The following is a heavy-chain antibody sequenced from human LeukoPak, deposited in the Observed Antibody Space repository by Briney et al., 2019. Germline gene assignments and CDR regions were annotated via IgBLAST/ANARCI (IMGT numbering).Heavy chain of an antibody. CDR1: GFTFSSYG. Sequence: AGGSLRLSCAASGFTFSSYGMHWVRQAPGKGLEWVAFIRYDGSNKYYADSVKGRFTISRDNSKNTLYLQMNSLRAEDTAVYYCAKDAAAISLWNYWGQGTLVTVSS. CDR3: AKDAAAISLWNY. CDR2: IRYDGSNK. J-gene: IGHJ4*02. D-gene: IGHD3-3*02. V-gene: IGHV3-30*02.